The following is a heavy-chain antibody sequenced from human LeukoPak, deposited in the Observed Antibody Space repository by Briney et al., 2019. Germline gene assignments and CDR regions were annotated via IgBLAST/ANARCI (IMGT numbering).Heavy chain of an antibody. Sequence: GGSLRLSCAASGFTFDEYDMHWVRHAPGKGLEWVSGVRWNSGSIGYADSVKGRFTISRDNAKNSLYLQMNSLRAEDTALYFCAKGSNSWYGIHHWGQGTPVTVSS. J-gene: IGHJ1*01. CDR2: VRWNSGSI. CDR3: AKGSNSWYGIHH. CDR1: GFTFDEYD. V-gene: IGHV3-9*01. D-gene: IGHD5-12*01.